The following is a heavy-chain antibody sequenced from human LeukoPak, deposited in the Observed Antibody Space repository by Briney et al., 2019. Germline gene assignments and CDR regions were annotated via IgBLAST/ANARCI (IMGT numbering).Heavy chain of an antibody. CDR1: GYTFTGYY. V-gene: IGHV1-2*02. J-gene: IGHJ4*02. CDR2: INPNSGGT. Sequence: ASVKVSCKASGYTFTGYYMHWVRQAPGQGLEWMGWINPNSGGTNYAQKFQGRVTMTEDTSTDTAYMELSSLRSEDTAVYYCATRGLRYCSGGSCYTYYFDHWGQGTLVTVSS. D-gene: IGHD2-15*01. CDR3: ATRGLRYCSGGSCYTYYFDH.